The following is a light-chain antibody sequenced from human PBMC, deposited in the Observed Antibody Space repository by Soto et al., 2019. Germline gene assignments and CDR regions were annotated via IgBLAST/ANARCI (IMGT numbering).Light chain of an antibody. CDR2: AAS. V-gene: IGKV1-9*01. CDR3: QQLNSYPIT. J-gene: IGKJ5*01. CDR1: QGISTY. Sequence: DIQLTQSPSFLSASVGDRVTITCRASQGISTYLAWYQQKPGKAPNLLIYAASTLQSGVPSRFSGSGSGTGFTLTISSLQPEDFATYSCQQLNSYPITFGQGTRLEIK.